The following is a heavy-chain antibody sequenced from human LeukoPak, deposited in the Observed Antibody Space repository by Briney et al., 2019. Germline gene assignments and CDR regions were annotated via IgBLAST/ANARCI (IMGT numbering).Heavy chain of an antibody. CDR2: LIGSSGST. Sequence: GGSLRLSCAASGFTSTDYAMNWVRQAPGKGLEWVSVLIGSSGSTDYADSVKGRFTISRDNSKNTLYLQMNSLRAEDTAVYYCAKTQGFFDYWGQGTLVTVSS. CDR1: GFTSTDYA. CDR3: AKTQGFFDY. J-gene: IGHJ4*02. V-gene: IGHV3-23*01.